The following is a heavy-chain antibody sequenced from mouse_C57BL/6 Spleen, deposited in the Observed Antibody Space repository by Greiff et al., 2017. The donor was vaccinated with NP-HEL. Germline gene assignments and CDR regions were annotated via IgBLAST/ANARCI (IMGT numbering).Heavy chain of an antibody. Sequence: VQLQQSGPELVKPGASVKISCKASGYAFSSSWMNWVKQRPGKGLEWIGRIYPGDGDTNYNGKFKGKATLTADKSSSTAYMQLSSLTSEDSAVYFCARSGYYGSTSYWGQGTLVTVSA. J-gene: IGHJ3*01. CDR1: GYAFSSSW. V-gene: IGHV1-82*01. CDR2: IYPGDGDT. D-gene: IGHD1-1*01. CDR3: ARSGYYGSTSY.